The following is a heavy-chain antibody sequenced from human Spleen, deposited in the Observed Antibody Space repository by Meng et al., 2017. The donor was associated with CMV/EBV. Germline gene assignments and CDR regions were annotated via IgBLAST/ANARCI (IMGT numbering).Heavy chain of an antibody. D-gene: IGHD3-10*01. CDR3: ARSMVRGVSSYYGMDV. Sequence: ASVKVSCKASGYTFISHGISWVRQAPGQGLEWMGWISAYNGNTNYAQKIQGRVTMTTDTSTSKAYMELRSLRSDDTAVYYCARSMVRGVSSYYGMDVWGQGTTVTVSS. CDR2: ISAYNGNT. V-gene: IGHV1-18*01. J-gene: IGHJ6*02. CDR1: GYTFISHG.